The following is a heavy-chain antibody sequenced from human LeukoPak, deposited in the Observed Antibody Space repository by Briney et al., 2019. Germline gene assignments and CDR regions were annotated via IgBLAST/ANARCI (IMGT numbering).Heavy chain of an antibody. CDR1: GFTFDECP. CDR2: ISWNSGTQ. J-gene: IGHJ4*02. D-gene: IGHD3-10*01. Sequence: GGSLRLSCVASGFTFDECPMHWVRQAPGKGLEWVSGISWNSGTQVYADSVRGRFTITRDNAKNSLYLQMHSLRPEDTAFYYCAKALPSAGNYFDHWGQGILVTVSS. V-gene: IGHV3-9*01. CDR3: AKALPSAGNYFDH.